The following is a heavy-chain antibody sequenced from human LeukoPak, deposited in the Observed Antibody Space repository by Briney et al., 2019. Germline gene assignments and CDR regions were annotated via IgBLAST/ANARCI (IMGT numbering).Heavy chain of an antibody. CDR1: GGSFSGYY. CDR2: INHSGST. CDR3: ARYKVGYGDVRNGMDV. J-gene: IGHJ6*02. Sequence: SETLSLTCAVYGGSFSGYYWSWIRQPPGKGLEWIGEINHSGSTNYNPSLKSRVTISVDTSKNQFSLKLSSVTAADTAVYYCARYKVGYGDVRNGMDVWGQGTTVTVSS. V-gene: IGHV4-34*01. D-gene: IGHD4-17*01.